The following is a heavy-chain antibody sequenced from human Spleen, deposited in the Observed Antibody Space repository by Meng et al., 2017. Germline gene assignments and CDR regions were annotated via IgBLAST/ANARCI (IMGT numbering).Heavy chain of an antibody. J-gene: IGHJ4*02. Sequence: QRQQQRWGHVSLKPSATLSLPGVVSGGSFSDSYWSWIRQPPGKGLEWIGEINHNGSTNYNPSLESRATISVDTSQNNLSLKLSSVTAADSAVYYCARGPTTMAHDFDYWGQGTLVTVSS. D-gene: IGHD4-11*01. V-gene: IGHV4-34*01. CDR1: GGSFSDSY. CDR3: ARGPTTMAHDFDY. CDR2: INHNGST.